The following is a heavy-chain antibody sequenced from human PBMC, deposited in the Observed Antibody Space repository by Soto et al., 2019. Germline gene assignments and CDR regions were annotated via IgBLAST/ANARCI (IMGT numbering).Heavy chain of an antibody. CDR2: ISYDGSNK. J-gene: IGHJ3*02. CDR3: ARDRAVGATYAFDI. V-gene: IGHV3-30-3*01. CDR1: GFTFSSYA. Sequence: QVQLVESGGGVVQPGRSLRLSCAASGFTFSSYAMHWVRQAPGTGLEWVAVISYDGSNKYYADSVKGRFTISRDNSKNTLYLQMNSLRAEDTAVYYCARDRAVGATYAFDIWGQGTMVTVSS. D-gene: IGHD1-26*01.